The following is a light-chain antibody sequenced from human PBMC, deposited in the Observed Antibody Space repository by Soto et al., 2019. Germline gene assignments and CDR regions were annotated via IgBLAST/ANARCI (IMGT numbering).Light chain of an antibody. CDR2: EVS. V-gene: IGLV2-8*01. J-gene: IGLJ1*01. CDR1: SSDVGDYNF. CDR3: SSFSGSNTDV. Sequence: QSALTQPPSASGSPGQSVTISCTGTSSDVGDYNFVSWYQQHPGKAPKLMIYEVSERPSGVPDRFSGSKSGNTASLTVSGLLAEDEADYYCSSFSGSNTDVFGTGTKVTVL.